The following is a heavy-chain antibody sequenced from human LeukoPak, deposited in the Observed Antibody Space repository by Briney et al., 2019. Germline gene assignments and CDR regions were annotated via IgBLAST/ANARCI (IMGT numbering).Heavy chain of an antibody. J-gene: IGHJ5*02. CDR2: IIPVFGTA. Sequence: GAAVKVSCKASGGTFSSYGISWVRQAPGQGLEWMGGIIPVFGTAKYAQKFQGRVTITADESTSIVYMELNSLRSDDTAVYFCARLGFEVREGILSWFGPWGQGTLVTVSS. CDR1: GGTFSSYG. D-gene: IGHD3-10*01. CDR3: ARLGFEVREGILSWFGP. V-gene: IGHV1-69*13.